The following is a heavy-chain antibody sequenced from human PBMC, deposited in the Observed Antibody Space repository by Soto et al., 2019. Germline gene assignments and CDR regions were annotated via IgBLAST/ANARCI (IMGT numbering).Heavy chain of an antibody. Sequence: VRLLQSGGGVVQPGRALTLACVASRFTFDNYGMHWVRQAPGQVLDWVAVISYDGKKQYNEYSVKGQFTNSKDHSRNTLYMQMDNLRPDNTGVYYCENGLFGGATTCPFESSGQATLVAVTT. D-gene: IGHD3-16*01. V-gene: IGHV3-30*18. CDR2: ISYDGKKQ. CDR1: RFTFDNYG. CDR3: ENGLFGGATTCPFES. J-gene: IGHJ4*02.